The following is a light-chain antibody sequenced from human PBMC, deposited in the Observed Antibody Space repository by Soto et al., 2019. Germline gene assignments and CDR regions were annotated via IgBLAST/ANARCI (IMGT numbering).Light chain of an antibody. CDR2: GAS. CDR3: QQYGSSLGT. V-gene: IGKV3-20*01. CDR1: QSVSSSY. Sequence: EIVLTQSPGTLSLSPGERATLSCRASQSVSSSYLAWYQQKPGQAPRLLIYGASSRATGIPDRFSGSGSGTDLTITISRLEPEDFEVYYCQQYGSSLGTFGQGTRLEIK. J-gene: IGKJ5*01.